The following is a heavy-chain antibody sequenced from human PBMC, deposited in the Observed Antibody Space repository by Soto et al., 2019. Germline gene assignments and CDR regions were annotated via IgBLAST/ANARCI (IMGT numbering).Heavy chain of an antibody. J-gene: IGHJ6*02. CDR1: GFSLTSPGMC. Sequence: SGPTLVNPTEALTLTCTFSGFSLTSPGMCVSWIRQPPGKALEWLALIERDDDDKYYSTSLKTRLTISKDTRKNQVVLTMANMDPADTGTYYCARSIRGPRRFNGMDVWGQGTTVTVSS. D-gene: IGHD1-20*01. CDR2: IERDDDDK. V-gene: IGHV2-70*13. CDR3: ARSIRGPRRFNGMDV.